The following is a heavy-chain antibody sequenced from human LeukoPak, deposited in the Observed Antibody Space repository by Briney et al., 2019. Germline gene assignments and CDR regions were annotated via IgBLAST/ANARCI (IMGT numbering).Heavy chain of an antibody. Sequence: SETLSLTCTVSGGSISSSSYYWGWIRRPPGKGLEWIGSIYYSGSTYYNPSLKSRVTISVDTSKNQFSLKLSSVTAADTAVYYCARLIQGYSSGWGQGTLVTVSS. CDR1: GGSISSSSYY. CDR2: IYYSGST. J-gene: IGHJ4*02. CDR3: ARLIQGYSSG. D-gene: IGHD6-19*01. V-gene: IGHV4-39*01.